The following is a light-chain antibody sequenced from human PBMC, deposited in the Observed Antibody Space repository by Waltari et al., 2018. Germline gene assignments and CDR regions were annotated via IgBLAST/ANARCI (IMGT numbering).Light chain of an antibody. CDR3: SSYTSRHTML. J-gene: IGLJ2*01. CDR1: SSDVGRYNW. V-gene: IGLV2-14*01. Sequence: QSALTQPASVSGSPGQSIAISCTGTSSDVGRYNWVSWYQQNPGKAPKVLIFDVSNRPSGVSSRFSGSTAGNSASLTISGLQAEDEADYYCSSYTSRHTMLFGGGTKLTVL. CDR2: DVS.